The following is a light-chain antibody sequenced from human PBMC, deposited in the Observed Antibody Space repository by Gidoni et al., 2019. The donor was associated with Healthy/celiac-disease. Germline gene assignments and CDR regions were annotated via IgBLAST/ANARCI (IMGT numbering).Light chain of an antibody. CDR3: QQSYSTPPYT. CDR1: QSISSS. V-gene: IGKV1-39*01. CDR2: AAS. J-gene: IGKJ2*01. Sequence: DIPMRQCQSSLSASVGDRVTITCRASQSISSSLNWYQQQPGKAPKLLIYAASSLQSGVPSRSSGSGSVTDFTLTISSLQPEDFATYYCQQSYSTPPYTFGQGTKLEIK.